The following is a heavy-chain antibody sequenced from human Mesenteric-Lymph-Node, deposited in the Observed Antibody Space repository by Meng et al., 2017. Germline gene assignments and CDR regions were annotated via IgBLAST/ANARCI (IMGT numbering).Heavy chain of an antibody. Sequence: GESLISCAASGFTFDDYGMSWVRQAPGKGLEWVSGINWNGRSTGYADSVKGRFTISRDNAKNSLYLQMNSLRAGDTAVYYCARDPAYYDILTGYSSYYGMDVWGQGTTVTVSS. D-gene: IGHD3-9*01. CDR1: GFTFDDYG. CDR3: ARDPAYYDILTGYSSYYGMDV. CDR2: INWNGRST. V-gene: IGHV3-20*04. J-gene: IGHJ6*02.